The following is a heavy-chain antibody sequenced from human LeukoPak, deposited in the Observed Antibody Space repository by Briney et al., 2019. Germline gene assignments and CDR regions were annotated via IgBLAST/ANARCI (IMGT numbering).Heavy chain of an antibody. Sequence: GSLKLSCVASGISVSSYWMAWVRPAPGKGLEWVANIKYDGTHKFYADSVKGRFTISRDNAKNSLFLEMNSLTADDTAVYFCASSHDSSGNDWGQGTLVTVSS. D-gene: IGHD3-22*01. CDR2: IKYDGTHK. CDR1: GISVSSYW. CDR3: ASSHDSSGND. V-gene: IGHV3-7*01. J-gene: IGHJ4*02.